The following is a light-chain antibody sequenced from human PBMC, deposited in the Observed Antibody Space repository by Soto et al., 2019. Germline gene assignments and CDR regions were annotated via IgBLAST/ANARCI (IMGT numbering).Light chain of an antibody. Sequence: ENVLTQSPGTLSLSPGERATLSCRASQTVSSDLTWYQQRPGQAPRLLISGASRRATGIPDRFSGSGSGTDFTLTSSRLEPEDFALYYCQQYGTSPITFGQGTRLEIK. CDR2: GAS. CDR3: QQYGTSPIT. J-gene: IGKJ5*01. V-gene: IGKV3-20*01. CDR1: QTVSSD.